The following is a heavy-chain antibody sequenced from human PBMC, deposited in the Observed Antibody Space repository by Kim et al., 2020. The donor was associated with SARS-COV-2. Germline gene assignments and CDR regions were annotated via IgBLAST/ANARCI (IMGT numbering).Heavy chain of an antibody. CDR3: ARDSGSSWYPYYFDY. J-gene: IGHJ4*02. D-gene: IGHD6-13*01. Sequence: DSVKGRFNISRDNAKNALYLQMNSLRAEDMAVYYCARDSGSSWYPYYFDYWGQGTLVTVSS. V-gene: IGHV3-21*01.